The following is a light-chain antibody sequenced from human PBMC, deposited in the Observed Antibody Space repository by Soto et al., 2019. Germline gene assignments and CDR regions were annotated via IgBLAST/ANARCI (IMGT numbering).Light chain of an antibody. CDR2: GIS. CDR1: QSVNSN. CDR3: QQYAQRWT. J-gene: IGKJ1*01. V-gene: IGKV3-15*01. Sequence: ELVMTQSQAILSVSPGESATLSCSASQSVNSNYLAWYQQHPGQPPRLLIYGISTRATGVPARFSGSGSGTEFTLTINSLQSEDFAVYYCQQYAQRWTFGQGTKVDIK.